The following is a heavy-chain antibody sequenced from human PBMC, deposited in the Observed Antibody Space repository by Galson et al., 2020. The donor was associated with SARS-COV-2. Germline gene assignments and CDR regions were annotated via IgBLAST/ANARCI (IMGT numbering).Heavy chain of an antibody. J-gene: IGHJ5*02. Sequence: GGSLRLSCVASGFTFTRNALNWVRQAPGRGLEWVSGISGSGVSTYYGDSVRGRFTISRDNSKTTLYLQMNSLRAEDTAVYYCVTRPWDGGSWGQGTLVTVSS. V-gene: IGHV3-23*01. D-gene: IGHD6-6*01. CDR2: ISGSGVST. CDR1: GFTFTRNA. CDR3: VTRPWDGGS.